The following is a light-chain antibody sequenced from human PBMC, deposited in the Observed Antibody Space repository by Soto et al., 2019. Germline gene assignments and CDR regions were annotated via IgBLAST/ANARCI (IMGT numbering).Light chain of an antibody. J-gene: IGKJ2*01. CDR1: QSVNSN. Sequence: EIVMTQSPATLSVSPGERATLSCRASQSVNSNLAWYQQKPGQAPRLLIYGASTRVAGIPARFSGSGSGTEFSHTISSLQSEDFAVYYCQQYNNRPPDTLGQGTKLEIK. CDR2: GAS. V-gene: IGKV3-15*01. CDR3: QQYNNRPPDT.